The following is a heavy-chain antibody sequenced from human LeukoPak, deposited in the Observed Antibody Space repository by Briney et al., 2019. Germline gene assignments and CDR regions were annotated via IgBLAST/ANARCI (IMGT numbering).Heavy chain of an antibody. V-gene: IGHV1-8*01. J-gene: IGHJ6*03. D-gene: IGHD2-2*01. CDR3: ARGLSCGSTTCYGGVMPVAVNYFYYYMDV. CDR2: MNPNSGNT. CDR1: GYTFTSYD. Sequence: GASVKVSCKASGYTFTSYDINWVRQATGQGLEWMGWMNPNSGNTGYAQKFQGRVTMTRNTSISTAYMELSSLRSEDTAVYYCARGLSCGSTTCYGGVMPVAVNYFYYYMDVWGKGTTVTVSS.